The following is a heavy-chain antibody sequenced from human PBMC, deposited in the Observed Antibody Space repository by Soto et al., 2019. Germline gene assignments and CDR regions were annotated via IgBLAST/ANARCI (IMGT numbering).Heavy chain of an antibody. D-gene: IGHD6-6*01. CDR1: GFTVSSNY. Sequence: PGGSLRLSCAASGFTVSSNYMSWVRQAPGKGLEWVSAISGSGGSTYYADSVKGRFTISRDNSKNTLYLQMNSLRAEDTAVYYCAKGQSSSPRNWFDPWGQGTLVTVSS. J-gene: IGHJ5*02. V-gene: IGHV3-23*01. CDR3: AKGQSSSPRNWFDP. CDR2: ISGSGGST.